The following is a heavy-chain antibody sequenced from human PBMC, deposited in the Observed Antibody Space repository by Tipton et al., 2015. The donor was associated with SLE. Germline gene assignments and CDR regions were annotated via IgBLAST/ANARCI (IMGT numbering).Heavy chain of an antibody. Sequence: QSGAEVKKPGASVKVSCRSSGYTFTKYDINWVRQATGQGLEWMGWMNPNSGDTGYAEKFQGRISMTSNISINTAYMELTSLTSEDTAVYYCAKDRIAAGSGMDVWGQGTTVTVSS. V-gene: IGHV1-8*01. CDR1: GYTFTKYD. CDR3: AKDRIAAGSGMDV. CDR2: MNPNSGDT. D-gene: IGHD6-13*01. J-gene: IGHJ6*02.